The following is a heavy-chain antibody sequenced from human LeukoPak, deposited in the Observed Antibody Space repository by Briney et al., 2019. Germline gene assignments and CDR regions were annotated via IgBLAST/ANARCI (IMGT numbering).Heavy chain of an antibody. CDR1: GFTFSTYA. CDR3: AKDVRVGGGGMDV. J-gene: IGHJ6*02. D-gene: IGHD1-26*01. CDR2: ISDSGANK. Sequence: GGPLRLSCAASGFTFSTYAMNWVRQAPGKGLEWVSLISDSGANKHYAASVKGRFTISRDNSKNTLSLRMNSLRPEDTAVYYCAKDVRVGGGGMDVWGQGTPVTVSS. V-gene: IGHV3-23*01.